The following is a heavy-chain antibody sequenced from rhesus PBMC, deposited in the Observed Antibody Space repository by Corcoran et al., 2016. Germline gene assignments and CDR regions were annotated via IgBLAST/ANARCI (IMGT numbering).Heavy chain of an antibody. CDR3: VGLMVAGPVEY. CDR1: GGSISSNS. D-gene: IGHD6-37*01. CDR2: ISGDGGTP. J-gene: IGHJ4*01. V-gene: IGHV4-173*01. Sequence: LQLQQSGPGLVKPSETLSLTCAVSGGSISSNSWTWIRQPPGKGLEWIGRISGDGGTPDYLPALRGLVNISIDTSKTEFSLKVDSVTAADTAVYYCVGLMVAGPVEYGGQGVLVTVSS.